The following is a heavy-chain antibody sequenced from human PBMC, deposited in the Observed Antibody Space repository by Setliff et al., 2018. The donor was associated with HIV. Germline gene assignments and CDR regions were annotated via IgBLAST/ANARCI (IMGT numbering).Heavy chain of an antibody. CDR3: ARGLYCSGGSCSFDY. D-gene: IGHD2-15*01. J-gene: IGHJ4*02. Sequence: SETLSLTCTVPGGSISSGSYYWSWIRQPAGKGLEWIGHIYTSGSTNYNPSLKSRVTISVDTSKNQFSLKLSSVTAADTAVYYCARGLYCSGGSCSFDYWGQGTLVTVYS. V-gene: IGHV4-61*09. CDR1: GGSISSGSYY. CDR2: IYTSGST.